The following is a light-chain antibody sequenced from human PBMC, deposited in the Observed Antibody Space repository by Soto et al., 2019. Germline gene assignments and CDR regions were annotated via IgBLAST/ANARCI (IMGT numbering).Light chain of an antibody. V-gene: IGKV3-11*01. J-gene: IGKJ4*01. CDR1: QSVSSY. CDR3: QHRYNWPLT. Sequence: EIVLTQSPATLSLSPGERATLSCRASQSVSSYLAWYQQKPGQAPRLLIYDVFNRATGIPARFSGSGSGTDFTLTISSLEPEDFAVYYCQHRYNWPLTFGAGTKVDI. CDR2: DVF.